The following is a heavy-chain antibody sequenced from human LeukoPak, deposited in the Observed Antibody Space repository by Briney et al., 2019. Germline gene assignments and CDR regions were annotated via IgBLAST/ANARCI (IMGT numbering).Heavy chain of an antibody. CDR1: GDSISSYY. J-gene: IGHJ3*02. CDR3: ARHVTISGPYDASDI. Sequence: KPSETLSLTCTVSGDSISSYYWSWIRQPPGKGLEWFGYIYYSGGTDYNPSLKSRVTISVDTSKNQFSLKLRSVTAEDTAVYYCARHVTISGPYDASDIWGQGTMVTVSP. CDR2: IYYSGGT. D-gene: IGHD5-24*01. V-gene: IGHV4-59*08.